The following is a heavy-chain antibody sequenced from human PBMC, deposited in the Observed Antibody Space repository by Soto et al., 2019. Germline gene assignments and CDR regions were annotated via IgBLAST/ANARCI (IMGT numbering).Heavy chain of an antibody. CDR1: GFTFSSYA. V-gene: IGHV3-48*04. Sequence: GGSLRLSCAASGFTFSSYAMSWVRQAPGKGLEWVSYISSSGSTIYYADSVKGRFTISRDNAKNSLYLQMNSLRAEDTAVYYCASTGILVDWPLYLYFDYWGQGTLVTVSS. D-gene: IGHD3-9*01. J-gene: IGHJ4*02. CDR2: ISSSGSTI. CDR3: ASTGILVDWPLYLYFDY.